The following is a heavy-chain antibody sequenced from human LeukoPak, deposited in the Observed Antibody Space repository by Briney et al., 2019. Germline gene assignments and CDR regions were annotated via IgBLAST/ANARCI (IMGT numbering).Heavy chain of an antibody. D-gene: IGHD2-15*01. CDR2: ISYSGST. Sequence: PSETLSLTCTVCGGSISSSIYYWGWVRQPPGKGLEWIGRISYSGSTYYNPSRKGRFTISVDTSKNQFSLQLSSVTAADTAVFYCARHSGRDYCSGGSCYPYLYMDVWGKGTTVTISS. CDR3: ARHSGRDYCSGGSCYPYLYMDV. V-gene: IGHV4-39*01. CDR1: GGSISSSIYY. J-gene: IGHJ6*03.